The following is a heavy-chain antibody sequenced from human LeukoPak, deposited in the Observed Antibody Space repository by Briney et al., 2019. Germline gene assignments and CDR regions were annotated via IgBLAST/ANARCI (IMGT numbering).Heavy chain of an antibody. CDR2: ITSSGAST. CDR1: GFPLSSYA. D-gene: IGHD2-2*02. J-gene: IGHJ4*02. CDR3: AKDVPLGYCSSTSCYSPYYFDY. V-gene: IGHV3-23*01. Sequence: GGSLRLSCEVSGFPLSSYAMSWVRQAPGKGLEWVSGITSSGASTYYADSVKGRFTISRDNSKNTLYLQMNSLRAEDTAVYYCAKDVPLGYCSSTSCYSPYYFDYWGQGTLVTVSS.